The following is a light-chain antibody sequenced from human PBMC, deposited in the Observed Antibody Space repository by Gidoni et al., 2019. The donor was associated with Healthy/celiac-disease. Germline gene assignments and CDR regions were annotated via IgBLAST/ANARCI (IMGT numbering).Light chain of an antibody. J-gene: IGKJ4*01. V-gene: IGKV3-20*01. CDR1: QSVSSSY. CDR3: QQYGSSPLT. Sequence: ESVLTQSPGTLSLSPGERATLSCRASQSVSSSYLAWYQPKPGQAPRLLIYGASSRATGIPDRFSGSGSGTAFTLTISRLEPEDFAVYYCQQYGSSPLTFGGGTKVEIK. CDR2: GAS.